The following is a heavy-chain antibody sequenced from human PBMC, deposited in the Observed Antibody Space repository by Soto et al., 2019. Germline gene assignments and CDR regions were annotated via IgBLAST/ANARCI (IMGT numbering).Heavy chain of an antibody. J-gene: IGHJ4*02. D-gene: IGHD2-21*02. V-gene: IGHV1-46*01. Sequence: QVQLVQSGAEVKEPGASVKVSCKASGYILSSYNMHWVRQAPGQGLEWMGIINPSGGRTSYAQKFQDRVTMTRVTSTSTVYMELSSLRSEDTAVYYCARKYCGADCPRRDFDYWGQGTLVTVSS. CDR2: INPSGGRT. CDR1: GYILSSYN. CDR3: ARKYCGADCPRRDFDY.